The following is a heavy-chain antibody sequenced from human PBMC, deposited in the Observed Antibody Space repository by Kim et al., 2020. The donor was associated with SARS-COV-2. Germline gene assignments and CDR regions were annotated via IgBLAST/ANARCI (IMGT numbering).Heavy chain of an antibody. CDR3: ARGLQRSGY. V-gene: IGHV3-74*01. D-gene: IGHD1-1*01. CDR2: SST. J-gene: IGHJ4*02. Sequence: SSTSDADAVKGRFTISRDNAKNTLYLQMNSLRAEDTAVYYCARGLQRSGYWGQGTLVTVSS.